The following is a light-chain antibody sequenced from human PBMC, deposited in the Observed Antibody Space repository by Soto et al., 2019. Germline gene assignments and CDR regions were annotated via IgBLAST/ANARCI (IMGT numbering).Light chain of an antibody. CDR1: SSDVGGYDY. J-gene: IGLJ2*01. V-gene: IGLV2-11*01. Sequence: QSALTQPRSVSESPGQSVTISCTGTSSDVGGYDYLSWYQQHPGKAPKLMIYDNNIRPSGVPDRFSGSKSGTSASLAITGLQAEDEGDYYCQSYDSSLSNLVVFGGGTKLTVL. CDR3: QSYDSSLSNLVV. CDR2: DNN.